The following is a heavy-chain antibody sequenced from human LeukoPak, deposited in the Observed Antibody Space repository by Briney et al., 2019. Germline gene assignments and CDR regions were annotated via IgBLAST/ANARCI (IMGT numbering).Heavy chain of an antibody. J-gene: IGHJ4*02. CDR2: IYTGGST. CDR1: GFTVSSKY. D-gene: IGHD3-22*01. V-gene: IGHV3-66*01. CDR3: ARNLYYYDSSGYYYY. Sequence: PGGSLRLSCAASGFTVSSKYMSWVRQAPGKGLEWVSAIYTGGSTYYAGSVKGRFTISRDNSKNTLYLQMNSLRAEDTAVYYCARNLYYYDSSGYYYYWGQGTLVTVSS.